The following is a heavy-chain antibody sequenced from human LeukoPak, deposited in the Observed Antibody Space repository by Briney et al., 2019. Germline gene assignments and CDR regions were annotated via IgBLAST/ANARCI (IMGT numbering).Heavy chain of an antibody. CDR3: ARGRLATVPFDY. V-gene: IGHV1-18*01. Sequence: ASVNVSCTASGYTFTNYGITWVRQAPGQGLEWMGWISTYNTNTDYARKLQGRVTMTTDTSTSTAYMGLRSLTSDDTAVYYCARGRLATVPFDYWGQGTLVTVSS. CDR2: ISTYNTNT. D-gene: IGHD4-17*01. J-gene: IGHJ4*02. CDR1: GYTFTNYG.